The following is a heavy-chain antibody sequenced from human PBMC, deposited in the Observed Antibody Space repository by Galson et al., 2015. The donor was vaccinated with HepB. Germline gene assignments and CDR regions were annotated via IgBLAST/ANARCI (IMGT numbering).Heavy chain of an antibody. CDR1: GFTFSNYA. CDR3: AKRGRSRLGDLAS. V-gene: IGHV3-23*01. Sequence: SLRLSCAASGFTFSNYAMSWVRQAPGKGLGWVSTVIGSGDATYYADSVKGRFTFSRDNSKNMLYLQMNNLRAEDTAIYYCAKRGRSRLGDLASWGQGTLVTVSS. D-gene: IGHD3-16*02. J-gene: IGHJ5*02. CDR2: VIGSGDAT.